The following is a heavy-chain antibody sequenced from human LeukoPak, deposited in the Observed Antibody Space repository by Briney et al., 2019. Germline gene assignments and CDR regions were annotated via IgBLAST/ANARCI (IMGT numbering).Heavy chain of an antibody. J-gene: IGHJ5*02. CDR2: INHSGST. Sequence: PSETLPLTCAVYGGSFSGYYWSWIRQPPGKGLEWIGEINHSGSTNYNPSLKSRVTISVDTSKNQFSLKLSSVTAADTAVYYCARHDGYSYGYDWFDPWGQGTLVTVSS. V-gene: IGHV4-34*01. CDR3: ARHDGYSYGYDWFDP. CDR1: GGSFSGYY. D-gene: IGHD5-18*01.